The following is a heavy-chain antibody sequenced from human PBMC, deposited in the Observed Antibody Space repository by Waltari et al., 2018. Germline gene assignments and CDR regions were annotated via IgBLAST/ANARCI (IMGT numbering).Heavy chain of an antibody. CDR1: GFPFSRFW. J-gene: IGHJ4*02. CDR3: VGWNDPINS. CDR2: IGPDGSDK. D-gene: IGHD1-1*01. V-gene: IGHV3-7*01. Sequence: EAQLVQSGGGLVQPGGPRTLSCAAPGFPFSRFWMTWSRQAPGEGLQWVAHIGPDGSDKYYVDSVKGRFTISRDNAENSLLLQMSSLRVEDTALYYCVGWNDPINSWGQGTLVAVSS.